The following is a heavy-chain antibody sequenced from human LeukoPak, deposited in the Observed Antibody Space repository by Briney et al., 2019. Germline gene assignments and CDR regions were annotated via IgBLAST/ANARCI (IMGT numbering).Heavy chain of an antibody. J-gene: IGHJ3*02. CDR2: ISSSSSYI. V-gene: IGHV3-21*01. CDR1: GFTFSSYS. D-gene: IGHD4-17*01. Sequence: PGGSLRLSCAASGFTFSSYSMNWVRQAPGKWLEWVSSISSSSSYIYYADSVKGRFTISRDNAKNSLYLQMNSLRAEDTAVYYCARVSVTTCAFDIWGQGTMVTVSS. CDR3: ARVSVTTCAFDI.